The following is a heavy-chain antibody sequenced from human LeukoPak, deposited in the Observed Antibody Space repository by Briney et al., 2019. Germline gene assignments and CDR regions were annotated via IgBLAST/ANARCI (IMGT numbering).Heavy chain of an antibody. Sequence: ASVKVSCKASGYTFTSYGISWVRQAPGQGLEWMGWISAYNGNTNYAQTLQGRVTMTTDTSTSTAYMELRSLRSDDTAVYYCARDEYYYDSSGYHDAFDIWGQGTMVTVSS. CDR2: ISAYNGNT. CDR3: ARDEYYYDSSGYHDAFDI. J-gene: IGHJ3*02. V-gene: IGHV1-18*01. D-gene: IGHD3-22*01. CDR1: GYTFTSYG.